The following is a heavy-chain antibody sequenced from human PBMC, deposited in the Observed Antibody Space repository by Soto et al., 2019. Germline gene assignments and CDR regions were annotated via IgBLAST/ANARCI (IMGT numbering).Heavy chain of an antibody. CDR2: VYYTGST. J-gene: IGHJ4*02. CDR1: GGSIFGYY. Sequence: SETLSLTXTVSGGSIFGYYWSWIRQPPGKGLEWIGYVYYTGSTTYNPSLKSRVTISVDTSKNQFSLKLNSVTAADTALYYCARNVPPRWLQFGFWGQGALVTVSS. CDR3: ARNVPPRWLQFGF. D-gene: IGHD5-12*01. V-gene: IGHV4-59*01.